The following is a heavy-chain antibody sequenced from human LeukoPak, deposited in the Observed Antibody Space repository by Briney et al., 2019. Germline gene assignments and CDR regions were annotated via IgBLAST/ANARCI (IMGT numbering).Heavy chain of an antibody. CDR3: ARDYSAYVIPGGVY. CDR1: GFTFSDYY. CDR2: IGNGGSDM. J-gene: IGHJ4*02. Sequence: PGGSLRLSCAASGFTFSDYYMSWIRQAPGKGLEWVSYIGNGGSDMQYADSVKGRFTISRDNTKHSLFLQMNSLRAEDTAMYYCARDYSAYVIPGGVYWGQGALVTVSS. D-gene: IGHD5-12*01. V-gene: IGHV3-11*01.